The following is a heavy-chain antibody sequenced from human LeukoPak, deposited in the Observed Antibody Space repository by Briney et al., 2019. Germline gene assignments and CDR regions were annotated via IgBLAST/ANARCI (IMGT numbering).Heavy chain of an antibody. V-gene: IGHV4-39*01. CDR2: LYYCGST. J-gene: IGHJ4*02. CDR3: AISPYRIVGVLISPDFDY. CDR1: GGSISSSSYY. Sequence: YETVSLTFPVTGGSISSSSYYWGWIRQPPGKGLEWLGSLYYCGSTYNTPSLKSRVTICVDTSKTLFSLKLSSVTTADTAVYYCAISPYRIVGVLISPDFDYWVQATLVTVSS. D-gene: IGHD3-3*01.